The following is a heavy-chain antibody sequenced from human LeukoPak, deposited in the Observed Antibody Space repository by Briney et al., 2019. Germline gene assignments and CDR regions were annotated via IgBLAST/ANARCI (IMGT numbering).Heavy chain of an antibody. CDR2: IKYDVSEK. Sequence: PGGSLGLSCAASGFTFSNYWMSWVRQAPGKGLEWVANIKYDVSEKYYLDSVKGRFTISRDNAKSSLYLQMNSLRAEDTAVYYCARDPYCTESNCYEGYGAFDIWGQGTMAAVSS. J-gene: IGHJ3*02. CDR1: GFTFSNYW. CDR3: ARDPYCTESNCYEGYGAFDI. D-gene: IGHD2-8*02. V-gene: IGHV3-7*01.